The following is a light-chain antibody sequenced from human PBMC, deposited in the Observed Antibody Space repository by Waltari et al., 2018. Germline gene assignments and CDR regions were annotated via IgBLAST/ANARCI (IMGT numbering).Light chain of an antibody. CDR1: SSDVGGYNF. V-gene: IGLV2-8*01. CDR2: EVT. Sequence: QSALTQPPSASGSPGQSVTISCTGTSSDVGGYNFVSWYQQHPGKAPKLLIYEVTKRPSGVPVRFSGSKSGNTASLTFSGLQADDEADYYCSSFEGSNNLLFGRGTELTVL. J-gene: IGLJ2*01. CDR3: SSFEGSNNLL.